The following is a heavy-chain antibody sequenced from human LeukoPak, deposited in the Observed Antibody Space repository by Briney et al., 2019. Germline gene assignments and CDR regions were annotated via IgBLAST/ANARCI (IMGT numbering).Heavy chain of an antibody. V-gene: IGHV3-69-1*01. CDR2: ITSGGSS. CDR1: GFTFSNYA. J-gene: IGHJ4*02. CDR3: ARGGYSSGPDY. Sequence: GGSLRLSCGASGFTFSNYAMNWVRQAPGKGLEWVSTITSGGSSYYADSVKGRFTISRDSAKNSLYLQMNSLRAEDTAVYYCARGGYSSGPDYWGQGTLVTVSS. D-gene: IGHD6-25*01.